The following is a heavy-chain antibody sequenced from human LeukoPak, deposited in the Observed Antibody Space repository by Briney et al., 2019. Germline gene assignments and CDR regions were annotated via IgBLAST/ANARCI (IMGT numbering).Heavy chain of an antibody. J-gene: IGHJ1*01. V-gene: IGHV1-69*05. D-gene: IGHD2-2*02. CDR1: GGTFSSYA. CDR3: ATAYQLLYPLSYFQH. CDR2: IIPIFGTA. Sequence: GASVKVSCKASGGTFSSYAISWVRQAPGQGLEWMGGIIPIFGTANYAQKFQGRVTITTDESTSTAYMELSSLRSEDTAVYYCATAYQLLYPLSYFQHWGQGTLVTVSS.